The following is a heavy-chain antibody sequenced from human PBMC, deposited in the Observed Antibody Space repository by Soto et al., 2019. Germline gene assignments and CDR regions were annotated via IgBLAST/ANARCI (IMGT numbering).Heavy chain of an antibody. Sequence: GGSLRLSCGASGFTFNSFGMHWVRQAPGRGLEWVAVISYDGDNKYYTDSVKGRFTISRDNSKNTLHLEMNSLRAEDTAVYYCAKDIGTMVRVPFYYGMDVWGQGTTVTVSS. CDR2: ISYDGDNK. V-gene: IGHV3-30*18. D-gene: IGHD3-10*01. J-gene: IGHJ6*02. CDR3: AKDIGTMVRVPFYYGMDV. CDR1: GFTFNSFG.